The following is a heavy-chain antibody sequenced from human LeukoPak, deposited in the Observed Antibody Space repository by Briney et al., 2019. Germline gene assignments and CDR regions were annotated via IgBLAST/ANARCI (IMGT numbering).Heavy chain of an antibody. J-gene: IGHJ4*02. D-gene: IGHD3-16*01. Sequence: GGSLTLTCAVSGFSSRNYAMSWVRQAPGKGLEWVSSITSSGDDTFYAASVKGRFTISRDNTWDTVFLHMNSLRADDTAVYYCAFDWGFDYWGQGTRVTVSS. CDR2: ITSSGDDT. CDR3: AFDWGFDY. V-gene: IGHV3-23*01. CDR1: GFSSRNYA.